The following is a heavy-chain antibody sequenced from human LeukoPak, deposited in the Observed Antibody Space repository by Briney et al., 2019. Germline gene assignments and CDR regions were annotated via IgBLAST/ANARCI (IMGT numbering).Heavy chain of an antibody. D-gene: IGHD1-26*01. CDR2: FYIGGSR. Sequence: PGGSLPPSCAASGFTVSKNYMSWIRQAPGKGLEWVSVFYIGGSRYYADSVKGRFTISRDNSKNTLYLQMNSLRADDTAIYYCASGTYYHQYDYWGGGPLLSVAS. CDR3: ASGTYYHQYDY. V-gene: IGHV3-66*01. J-gene: IGHJ4*02. CDR1: GFTVSKNY.